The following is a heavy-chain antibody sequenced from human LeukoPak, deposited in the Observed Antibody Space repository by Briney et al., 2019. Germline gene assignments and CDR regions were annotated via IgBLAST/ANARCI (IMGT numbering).Heavy chain of an antibody. J-gene: IGHJ4*02. CDR1: GGSISSGGYY. Sequence: SQTLSLTCTVSGGSISSGGYYWSWIRQHPGKGLEWIGYIYYSGSTYYNPSLKSRVTISVDTSKNQFSLKLSSVTAADTAVYYCARKGLITMVRGVGYSYFDYWGQGTLVTVSS. V-gene: IGHV4-31*03. CDR2: IYYSGST. D-gene: IGHD3-10*01. CDR3: ARKGLITMVRGVGYSYFDY.